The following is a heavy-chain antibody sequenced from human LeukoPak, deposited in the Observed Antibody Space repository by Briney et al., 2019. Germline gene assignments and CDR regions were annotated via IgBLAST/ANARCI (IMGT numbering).Heavy chain of an antibody. V-gene: IGHV3-48*01. D-gene: IGHD1-1*01. CDR2: VSSICATI. CDR3: ARGPYKYVISANPDY. Sequence: PGGSLTLSCTASGFTFSDYSMNWVRQATGKGLELVSYVSSICATIYYADSVKGRFTISRDNAKNSLFLQMNSLRAEDTAVYYCARGPYKYVISANPDYWGQGTLVTVSS. CDR1: GFTFSDYS. J-gene: IGHJ4*02.